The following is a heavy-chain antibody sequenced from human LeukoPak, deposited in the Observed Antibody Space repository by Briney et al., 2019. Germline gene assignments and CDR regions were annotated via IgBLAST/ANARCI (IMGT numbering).Heavy chain of an antibody. CDR3: ARSLHSSGYYDY. CDR2: ISYDGSNK. J-gene: IGHJ4*02. Sequence: GGSLRLSCAASGFTFSSYAMHWVRPAPGKGLEWVAVISYDGSNKYYADSVKGPFTISRDNSKNTMYLQMDSLRAEDTAVYYCARSLHSSGYYDYWGQGTLVTVSS. CDR1: GFTFSSYA. D-gene: IGHD3-22*01. V-gene: IGHV3-30-3*01.